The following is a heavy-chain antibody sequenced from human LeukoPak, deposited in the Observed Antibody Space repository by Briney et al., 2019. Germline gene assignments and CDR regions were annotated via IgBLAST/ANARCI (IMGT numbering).Heavy chain of an antibody. Sequence: SETLSPTCSVSGDSISSDYYWGWVRQPPGKGLECIGSIYHSGNTFYNPSLKSRLTISVDTSKNQFSLKLSSVTAADTAVYYCARGRAGRGYSYVIYYYYYMDVWGKGTTVTVSS. D-gene: IGHD5-18*01. V-gene: IGHV4-38-2*02. CDR1: GDSISSDYY. CDR3: ARGRAGRGYSYVIYYYYYMDV. CDR2: IYHSGNT. J-gene: IGHJ6*03.